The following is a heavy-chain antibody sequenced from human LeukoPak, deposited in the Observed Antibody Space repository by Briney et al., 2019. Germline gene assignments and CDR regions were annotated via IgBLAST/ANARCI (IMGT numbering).Heavy chain of an antibody. V-gene: IGHV3-43*01. J-gene: IGHJ5*02. CDR3: ARDQQLRFDP. CDR1: GFNFDRYT. CDR2: AGWAGGTT. D-gene: IGHD4-11*01. Sequence: GRSLRLSCATSGFNFDRYTIHWVRQAPGKGLEWVSLAGWAGGTTFYSDSVRGRFTISRDNAKNTLYLQMNSLRAEDTAVYYCARDQQLRFDPWGQGTLVIVSS.